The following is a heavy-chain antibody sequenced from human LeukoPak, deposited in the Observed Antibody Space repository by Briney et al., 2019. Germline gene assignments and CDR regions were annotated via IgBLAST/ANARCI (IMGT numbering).Heavy chain of an antibody. D-gene: IGHD1-26*01. Sequence: GGSLRLSCAASGFTFSSYEMNWVRQAPGKGLEWVSYISSSGRTKYYADSVKGRFTTSRDNAKNSLYLQMNSLRAEDTAVYYCARGKWEPLDYWGQGTLVTVSS. CDR1: GFTFSSYE. CDR2: ISSSGRTK. CDR3: ARGKWEPLDY. J-gene: IGHJ4*02. V-gene: IGHV3-48*03.